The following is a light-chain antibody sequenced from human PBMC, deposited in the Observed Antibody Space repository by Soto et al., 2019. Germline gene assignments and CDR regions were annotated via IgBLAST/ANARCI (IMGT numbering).Light chain of an antibody. V-gene: IGKV3-20*01. J-gene: IGKJ1*01. CDR1: QSVSSSY. Sequence: EIVLTQSPGTLSLSPGERATLSCRASQSVSSSYLAWYQQKPGQAPRLLIYGASSRATGIPDRFSGSGSGTDFTLTISRLEPEDFAVYYCQQYGSLLWTFGQGTQVEIK. CDR2: GAS. CDR3: QQYGSLLWT.